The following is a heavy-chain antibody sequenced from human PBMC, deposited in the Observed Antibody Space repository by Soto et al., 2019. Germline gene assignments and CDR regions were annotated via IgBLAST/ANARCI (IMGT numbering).Heavy chain of an antibody. CDR1: GGSVSNDNFY. CDR2: VHSSGIT. V-gene: IGHV4-61*01. J-gene: IGHJ5*02. CDR3: ARGLTMGQLPSHFDH. Sequence: SETLSLTCTVSGGSVSNDNFYWSWIRQPPWKGLEWIGYVHSSGITNYNPSLKRRVTISVDTSRNQFSLRLSSVTAADTAVYYCARGLTMGQLPSHFDHWGQGXLVTVSS. D-gene: IGHD3-16*01.